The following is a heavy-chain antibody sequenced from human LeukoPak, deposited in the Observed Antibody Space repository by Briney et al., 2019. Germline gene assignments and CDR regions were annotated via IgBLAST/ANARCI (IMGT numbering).Heavy chain of an antibody. CDR2: IKEDGSEI. Sequence: PGGSLRLSCAASGFTFSSHWMSWVRQAPGKGLEWVVNIKEDGSEIYYVDSVKGRFTISRDNAKNSLYLQMNSLRAEDTAVYYCAREGFGIAARPMYAFDIWGQGTMVTVSS. V-gene: IGHV3-7*01. D-gene: IGHD6-6*01. CDR3: AREGFGIAARPMYAFDI. J-gene: IGHJ3*02. CDR1: GFTFSSHW.